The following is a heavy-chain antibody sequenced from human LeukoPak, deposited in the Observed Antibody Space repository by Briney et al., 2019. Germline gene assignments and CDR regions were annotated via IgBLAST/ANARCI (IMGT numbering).Heavy chain of an antibody. Sequence: PGGSLRLSCETSGFTFTNYAICCVRQAPGKGLEWLSAFTGRPGRTYYADSVRGRFTISRDTSKNTLFLEMSSLRVEDTAIYFCAKDHLLCTSSSCSIDYLESWGQGTLVTVSS. CDR1: GFTFTNYA. D-gene: IGHD2-2*01. V-gene: IGHV3-23*01. CDR2: FTGRPGRT. J-gene: IGHJ4*02. CDR3: AKDHLLCTSSSCSIDYLES.